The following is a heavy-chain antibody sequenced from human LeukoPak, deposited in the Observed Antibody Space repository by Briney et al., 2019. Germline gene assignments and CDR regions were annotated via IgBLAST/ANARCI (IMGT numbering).Heavy chain of an antibody. CDR3: ARGYSSSWLGYFDY. Sequence: PGGSLRLSCVASGFTFSNYGIHWVRQAPGKGLEWVAVVSSDGSIKYNADSVKGRFTISRDTSKNTVYLQMNSLGAEDTAFYYCARGYSSSWLGYFDYWGQGTLVTVSS. V-gene: IGHV3-30*03. CDR2: VSSDGSIK. D-gene: IGHD6-13*01. J-gene: IGHJ4*02. CDR1: GFTFSNYG.